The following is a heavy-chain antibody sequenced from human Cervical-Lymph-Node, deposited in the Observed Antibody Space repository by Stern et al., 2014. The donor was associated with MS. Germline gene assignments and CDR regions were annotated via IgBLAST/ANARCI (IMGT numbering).Heavy chain of an antibody. CDR3: ARVTVVEPVAVGYMDV. D-gene: IGHD2-2*01. CDR2: IIRIFGSA. Sequence: VQLVQSGAEVKKPGSSVKVSCKVSGGTFNTYAFTWVRQAPGQGPEWMGGIIRIFGSANYAQKFQGRVTITADESTSTTYMEVSSLRSEDTAVYYCARVTVVEPVAVGYMDVWGQGTTVTVSS. CDR1: GGTFNTYA. V-gene: IGHV1-69*01. J-gene: IGHJ6*02.